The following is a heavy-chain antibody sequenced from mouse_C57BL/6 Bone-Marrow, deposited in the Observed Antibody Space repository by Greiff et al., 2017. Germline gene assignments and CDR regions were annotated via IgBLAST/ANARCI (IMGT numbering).Heavy chain of an antibody. D-gene: IGHD2-1*01. J-gene: IGHJ3*01. V-gene: IGHV1-39*01. Sequence: VQLKQSGPELVKPGASVQISCKASGYSFTDYNMNWVKQSNGKSLEWIGVINPNYGTTSYNQKFKGKATLTVDQSSSTAYMQLNSLTSEDSAVYYCAREELAVYGKGFAYWGQGTLVTVSA. CDR2: INPNYGTT. CDR1: GYSFTDYN. CDR3: AREELAVYGKGFAY.